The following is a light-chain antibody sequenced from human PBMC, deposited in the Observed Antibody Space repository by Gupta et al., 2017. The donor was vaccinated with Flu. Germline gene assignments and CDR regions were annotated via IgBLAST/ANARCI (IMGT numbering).Light chain of an antibody. J-gene: IGLJ3*02. Sequence: QSVLTQPPSASGTPGQRVTISCSGGSSSVGSNTVNWYHQLPGTAPKLLIYNDNQRPSGVPDRFSGSRYGTSASLAISGLQSQDEADYYCAAWDDSLNGVVFGGGTKLTVL. V-gene: IGLV1-44*01. CDR3: AAWDDSLNGVV. CDR2: NDN. CDR1: SSSVGSNT.